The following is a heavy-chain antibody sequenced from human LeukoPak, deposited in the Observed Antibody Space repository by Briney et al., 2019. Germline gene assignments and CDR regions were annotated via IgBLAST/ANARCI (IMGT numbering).Heavy chain of an antibody. CDR1: GFTFSSYS. CDR3: ARGRSAAPRGSDY. CDR2: ISSSSSYI. J-gene: IGHJ4*02. Sequence: GGSLRLSCAASGFTFSSYSMNWVRQAPGKGLEWVSSISSSSSYIYYADSVEGRFTISRDNAKNSLYLQMNSLRAEDTAVYYCARGRSAAPRGSDYWGQGTLVTVSS. D-gene: IGHD6-6*01. V-gene: IGHV3-21*01.